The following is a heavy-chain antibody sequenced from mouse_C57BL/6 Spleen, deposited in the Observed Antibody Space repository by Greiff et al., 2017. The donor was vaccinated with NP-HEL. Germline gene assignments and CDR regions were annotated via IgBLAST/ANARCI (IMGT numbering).Heavy chain of an antibody. V-gene: IGHV1-61*01. CDR2: IYPSDSET. D-gene: IGHD4-1*01. CDR3: ARSNWDVWYFDV. CDR1: GYTFTSYW. Sequence: QVQLKQPGAELVRPGSSVKLSCKASGYTFTSYWMDWVKQRPGQGLEWIGNIYPSDSETHYNQKFKDKATLTVDKSSSTAYMQLSSLTSEDSAVYYCARSNWDVWYFDVWGTGTTVTVSS. J-gene: IGHJ1*03.